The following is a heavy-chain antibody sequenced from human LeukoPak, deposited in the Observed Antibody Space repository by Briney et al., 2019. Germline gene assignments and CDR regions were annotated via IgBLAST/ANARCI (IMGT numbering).Heavy chain of an antibody. D-gene: IGHD6-19*01. J-gene: IGHJ4*02. CDR1: GFTFSSYG. CDR3: ARDSSSGWYPPNFDY. CDR2: IWYDGGNK. Sequence: GGSLRLSCAASGFTFSSYGMHWVRQAPGKGLEWVAGIWYDGGNKYYADSVKGRFTISRDNSKNTLYLQMNSLRAEDTAVYYCARDSSSGWYPPNFDYWGQGTLVTVSS. V-gene: IGHV3-33*01.